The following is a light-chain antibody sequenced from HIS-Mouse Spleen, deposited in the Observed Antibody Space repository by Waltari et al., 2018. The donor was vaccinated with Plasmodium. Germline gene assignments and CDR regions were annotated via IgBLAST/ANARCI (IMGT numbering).Light chain of an antibody. CDR1: QSVLSSSNNKNY. Sequence: DIVMTQSPAPLAVSLGERANINCNSSQSVLSSSNNKNYLAWYQQKPGQPPKLLIYWASTRESGVPDRFSGSGSGTDFTLTISSLQAEDVAVYYCQQYYSTPLTFGGGTKVEIK. V-gene: IGKV4-1*01. J-gene: IGKJ4*01. CDR2: WAS. CDR3: QQYYSTPLT.